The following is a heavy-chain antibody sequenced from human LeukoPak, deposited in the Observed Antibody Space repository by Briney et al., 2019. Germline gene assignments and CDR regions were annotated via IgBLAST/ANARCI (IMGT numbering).Heavy chain of an antibody. CDR2: ISSSGSTI. CDR3: ARDRSSGWSLDY. CDR1: GFTFSSYE. V-gene: IGHV3-48*03. J-gene: IGHJ4*02. D-gene: IGHD6-19*01. Sequence: GGSLRLSCAASGFTFSSYEMNWVRQAPGKGLEWVSYISSSGSTIYYADSVKGRFTISRDNAKNSLYLQMNSLRAEATAVYYCARDRSSGWSLDYWGQGTLVTVSS.